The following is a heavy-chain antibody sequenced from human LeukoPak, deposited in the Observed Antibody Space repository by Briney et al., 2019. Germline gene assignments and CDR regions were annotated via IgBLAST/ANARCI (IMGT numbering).Heavy chain of an antibody. CDR3: AKDVAQYYDFWRENTWFNP. Sequence: GASVKVSCKASGYTFSSYGITWVRPAPGQGLEWMGWISAYNGYRNYAQKFLGRVTMTTDTSTSTAYMELRSLRSDDTAVYYCAKDVAQYYDFWRENTWFNPWGQGTLVTVSS. CDR2: ISAYNGYR. J-gene: IGHJ5*02. D-gene: IGHD3-3*01. V-gene: IGHV1-18*01. CDR1: GYTFSSYG.